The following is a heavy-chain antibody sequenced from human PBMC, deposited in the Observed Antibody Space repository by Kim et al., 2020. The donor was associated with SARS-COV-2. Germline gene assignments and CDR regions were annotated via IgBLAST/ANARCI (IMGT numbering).Heavy chain of an antibody. CDR3: AKDRLRYIAAAGNDAFDI. V-gene: IGHV3-23*01. D-gene: IGHD6-13*01. J-gene: IGHJ3*02. CDR2: ISGSGGST. CDR1: GFTFSSYA. Sequence: GGSLRLSCAASGFTFSSYAMSWVRQAPGKGLEWVSAISGSGGSTYYADSVKGRFTISRDNSKNTLYLQMNSLRAEDTAVYYCAKDRLRYIAAAGNDAFDIWGQGTMVTVSS.